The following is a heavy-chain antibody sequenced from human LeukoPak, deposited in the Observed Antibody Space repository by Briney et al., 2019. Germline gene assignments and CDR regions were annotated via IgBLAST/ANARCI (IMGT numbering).Heavy chain of an antibody. CDR3: ARGNSGSFDD. CDR1: GFSFGTYW. CDR2: INPDGSER. V-gene: IGHV3-7*01. D-gene: IGHD1-26*01. J-gene: IGHJ4*02. Sequence: GGSLRLSCVASGFSFGTYWMTWVRQAPGKGLEWVALINPDGSERYYVDSVKGRCSISRDNSRSSLFLQIDSLRDEDAAVYYCARGNSGSFDDWGQGALVIVSS.